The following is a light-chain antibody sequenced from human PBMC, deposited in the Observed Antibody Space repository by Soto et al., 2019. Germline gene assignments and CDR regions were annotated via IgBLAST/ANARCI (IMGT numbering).Light chain of an antibody. CDR1: SSDVGGYKY. Sequence: QSVLTQPPSASGSPGQSVTISCTGTSSDVGGYKYVSWYQQYPGKAPKLMIYAVNKRPSGVPDRFSGSKSATSASLAIAGLQAEDEADYYCQSYDSSLSAYVFGAGTKLTVL. CDR2: AVN. V-gene: IGLV2-8*01. CDR3: QSYDSSLSAYV. J-gene: IGLJ1*01.